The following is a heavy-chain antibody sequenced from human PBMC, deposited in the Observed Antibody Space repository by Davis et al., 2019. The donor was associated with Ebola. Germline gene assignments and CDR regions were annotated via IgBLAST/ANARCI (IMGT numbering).Heavy chain of an antibody. CDR3: TRTPAAGL. Sequence: PGGSLRLSCAVSGFTLNNYVMSWVRQAPGKGLEWVSSIDNDDDGGRTYYADSVKGRFTISRDNSKNTLYLQMNSLKSEDTAVYYCTRTPAAGLWGQGTLVTVSS. CDR1: GFTLNNYV. J-gene: IGHJ4*02. CDR2: IDNDDDGGRT. V-gene: IGHV3-23*01. D-gene: IGHD6-13*01.